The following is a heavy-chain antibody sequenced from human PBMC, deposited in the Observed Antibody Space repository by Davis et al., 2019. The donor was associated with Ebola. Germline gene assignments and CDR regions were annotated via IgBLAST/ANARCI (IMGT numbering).Heavy chain of an antibody. J-gene: IGHJ4*02. V-gene: IGHV1-3*01. CDR1: GYTFTSYA. CDR2: INAGNGNT. CDR3: AGGLGAAAGNDY. D-gene: IGHD6-13*01. Sequence: ASVKVSCKASGYTFTSYAMHWVRQAPGQRLEWMGWINAGNGNTKYSQKFQGRVTITRDTSASTAYMELSSLRSEETAVYYCAGGLGAAAGNDYWGQGTLVTVSS.